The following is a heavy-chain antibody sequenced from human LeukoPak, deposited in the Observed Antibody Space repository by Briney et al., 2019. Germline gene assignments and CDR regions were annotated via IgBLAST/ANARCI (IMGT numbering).Heavy chain of an antibody. Sequence: PGRSLGLSCAASGFTFTTFGIHWVRQAPGKGLEWVAAISPDGNIEYYTDSVKGRFTISRDNSKNMIYLQMNSLRGEDSAVYYCAKINNDDDYWGQGTLVTVSS. V-gene: IGHV3-30*18. J-gene: IGHJ4*02. CDR3: AKINNDDDY. CDR1: GFTFTTFG. D-gene: IGHD1/OR15-1a*01. CDR2: ISPDGNIE.